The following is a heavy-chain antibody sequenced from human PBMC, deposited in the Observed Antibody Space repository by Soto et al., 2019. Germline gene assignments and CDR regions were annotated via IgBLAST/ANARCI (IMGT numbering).Heavy chain of an antibody. CDR3: ARVPSPFDYYYAMDV. D-gene: IGHD3-16*01. J-gene: IGHJ6*02. V-gene: IGHV4-30-4*01. CDR1: GDSISGGNKY. Sequence: PSETLSLTCTVSGDSISGGNKYWSWIRQPPGKGLEWIGYIFSSGTTYYNPSLKSRLTMSLDASQNQFSLKLNSLTDADTAVYFCARVPSPFDYYYAMDVWGQGTTVTVSS. CDR2: IFSSGTT.